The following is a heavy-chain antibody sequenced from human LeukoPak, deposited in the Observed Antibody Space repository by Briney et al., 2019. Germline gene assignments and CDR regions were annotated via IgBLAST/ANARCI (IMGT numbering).Heavy chain of an antibody. CDR2: ISSSSSYI. CDR3: ARDGSGWHYFDF. Sequence: GGSLRLSCAASGFTFSSYSMNWVRQAPGKGLEWVSSISSSSSYIYYADSVKGRFTISRDNAKNSLHLQMNSLRAEDTAVYYCARDGSGWHYFDFWGQGTLVTVSS. CDR1: GFTFSSYS. V-gene: IGHV3-21*01. J-gene: IGHJ4*02. D-gene: IGHD6-19*01.